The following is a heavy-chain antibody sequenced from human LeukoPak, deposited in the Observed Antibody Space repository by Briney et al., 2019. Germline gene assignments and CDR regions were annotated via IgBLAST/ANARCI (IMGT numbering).Heavy chain of an antibody. CDR3: ARGGYYYDDAAFDI. Sequence: GGSLRLSCAASGFTFSSYEMNWVRQAPGKGLEWVSYISSSGSTIYYADSVKGRFTISRDNAKNSLYLQMNSLRAEDTAVYYCARGGYYYDDAAFDIWGQGTMVTVSS. V-gene: IGHV3-48*03. D-gene: IGHD3-22*01. CDR2: ISSSGSTI. J-gene: IGHJ3*02. CDR1: GFTFSSYE.